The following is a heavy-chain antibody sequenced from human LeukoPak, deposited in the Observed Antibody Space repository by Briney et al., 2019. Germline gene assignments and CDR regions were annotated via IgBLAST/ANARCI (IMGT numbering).Heavy chain of an antibody. D-gene: IGHD2-8*01. CDR3: ARHNQDIVLMVYAMGWYFDL. CDR1: GYGFTSYW. Sequence: GESLKISCKGSGYGFTSYWIGWVRQMPGKGLEWMGIIYPGDSDTRYSPSFQGQVTISADKSISTAYLQWSSLEASDTAMYYCARHNQDIVLMVYAMGWYFDLWGRGTLVTVSS. J-gene: IGHJ2*01. CDR2: IYPGDSDT. V-gene: IGHV5-51*01.